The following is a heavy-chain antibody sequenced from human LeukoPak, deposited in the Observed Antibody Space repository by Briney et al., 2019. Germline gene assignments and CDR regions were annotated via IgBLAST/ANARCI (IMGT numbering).Heavy chain of an antibody. CDR3: AIGTAGTTVTLFDY. V-gene: IGHV1-69*13. D-gene: IGHD4-17*01. J-gene: IGHJ4*02. CDR1: GGSFSSYA. Sequence: ASGKVSCKASGGSFSSYAISWVRQAPGQGLEWMGGIIPIFGTANYAQKFQGRVTITADESTSTAYMELSSLSSEDTAVYYCAIGTAGTTVTLFDYWGEGTLVTVPS. CDR2: IIPIFGTA.